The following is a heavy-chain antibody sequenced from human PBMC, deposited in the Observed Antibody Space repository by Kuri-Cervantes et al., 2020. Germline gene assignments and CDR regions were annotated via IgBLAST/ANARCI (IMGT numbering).Heavy chain of an antibody. CDR3: ARALDYTSPRADFDY. D-gene: IGHD4-11*01. Sequence: AVKVSCKASGFTFTSSAVQWVRQARGQRLEWIGWIVVGSGNTNYAQKFQGRVTMTRDTSTSTVYMDLSSLRSEDTAVYYCARALDYTSPRADFDYWGQGTLVTVSS. CDR1: GFTFTSSA. V-gene: IGHV1-58*01. J-gene: IGHJ4*02. CDR2: IVVGSGNT.